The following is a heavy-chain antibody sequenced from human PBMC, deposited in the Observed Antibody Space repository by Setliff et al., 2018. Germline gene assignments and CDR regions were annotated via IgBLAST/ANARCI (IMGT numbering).Heavy chain of an antibody. V-gene: IGHV3-48*01. CDR1: GFTFSSYT. CDR3: ARNWVTAQHYYYGMDV. J-gene: IGHJ6*02. Sequence: GGSLRLSCAAPGFTFSSYTMNWVRQAPGKGLEWVSYISSSSSTTYYADSVKGRFTISRDNSKNTLYLQMDSLRAEDTAVYYCARNWVTAQHYYYGMDVWGQGTTVTVSS. D-gene: IGHD2-21*02. CDR2: ISSSSSTT.